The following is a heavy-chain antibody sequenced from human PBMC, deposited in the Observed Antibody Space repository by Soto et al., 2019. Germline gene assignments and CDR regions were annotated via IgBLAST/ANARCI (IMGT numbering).Heavy chain of an antibody. CDR1: GFTFSSYA. Sequence: GGSLRLSCAASGFTFSSYAMHWVRQAPGKGLEYVSAISSNGGSTYYADSVKGRFTISRDNSKNTLYLQMGSLRAEDMAVYYCARGLGYYDSSGYYSYYFDYWGQGTLVTVSS. J-gene: IGHJ4*02. D-gene: IGHD3-22*01. CDR2: ISSNGGST. CDR3: ARGLGYYDSSGYYSYYFDY. V-gene: IGHV3-64*02.